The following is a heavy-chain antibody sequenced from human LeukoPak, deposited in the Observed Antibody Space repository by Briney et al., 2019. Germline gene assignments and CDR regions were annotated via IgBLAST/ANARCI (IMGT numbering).Heavy chain of an antibody. CDR1: GFTFSDYY. CDR2: ISSSGSTI. D-gene: IGHD2-15*01. Sequence: GGSLRLSCAASGFTFSDYYMSWIRQAPGKGLEWVSYISSSGSTIYYADSVKGRFTISRDNAKNSLYLQMNSPRAEDTAVYYCARDRPSDIVVVVAATDYGMDVWGQGTTVTVSS. V-gene: IGHV3-11*01. CDR3: ARDRPSDIVVVVAATDYGMDV. J-gene: IGHJ6*02.